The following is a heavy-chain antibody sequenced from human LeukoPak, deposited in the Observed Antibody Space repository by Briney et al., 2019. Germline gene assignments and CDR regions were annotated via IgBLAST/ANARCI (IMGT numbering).Heavy chain of an antibody. D-gene: IGHD6-19*01. Sequence: ASVKVSCKASGYTFTSYYMHWVRQAPGQGLEWMGIINPSGGSTSYAQKFQGRVTMTRDMSTSTVYTELSSLRSEDTAVYYCARVGVSSGWYEDYYYYMDVWGKGTTVTVSS. CDR3: ARVGVSSGWYEDYYYYMDV. J-gene: IGHJ6*03. CDR1: GYTFTSYY. V-gene: IGHV1-46*01. CDR2: INPSGGST.